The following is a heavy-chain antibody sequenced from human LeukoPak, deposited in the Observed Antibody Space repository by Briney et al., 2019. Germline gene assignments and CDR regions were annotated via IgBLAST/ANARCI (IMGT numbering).Heavy chain of an antibody. CDR2: FDPEDGET. D-gene: IGHD7-27*01. J-gene: IGHJ3*02. V-gene: IGHV1-24*01. Sequence: GASVKVSCKVSGYTLTALSMHWVRQAPGKGLEWMGGFDPEDGETIYAQKFQGRVTMTEDTSTDTAYMELSSLRSEDTAVYYWLGIGGAFDIWGQGTMVTVSS. CDR3: LGIGGAFDI. CDR1: GYTLTALS.